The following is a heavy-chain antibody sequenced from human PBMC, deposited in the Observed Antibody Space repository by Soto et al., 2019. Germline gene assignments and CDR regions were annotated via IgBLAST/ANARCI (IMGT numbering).Heavy chain of an antibody. D-gene: IGHD2-2*01. Sequence: QVQLVQSGAEVKKPGASVKVSCKASGYTFTSYDINWVRQATGQGLEWMGWMNPNSGNTGYAQKFRGRVTMTRNTSISTAYMELSSLRSEDTAVYYCARVGGCSSTSCRYNWFDPWGQGTLVTVSS. J-gene: IGHJ5*02. CDR1: GYTFTSYD. CDR2: MNPNSGNT. CDR3: ARVGGCSSTSCRYNWFDP. V-gene: IGHV1-8*01.